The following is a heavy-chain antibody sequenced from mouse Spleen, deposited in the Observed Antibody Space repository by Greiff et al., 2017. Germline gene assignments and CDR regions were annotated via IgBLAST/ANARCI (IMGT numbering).Heavy chain of an antibody. Sequence: VMLVESGPGLVAPSQSLSITCTVSGFSLTNYAVHWVRQSPGKGLEWLGVIWSDGSTDYNAAFISRLSISKDNSKSQVFFKMNSLQADDTAIYYCARRTNYYGSSYEWYFDYWGQGTTLTVSS. CDR1: GFSLTNYA. D-gene: IGHD1-1*01. CDR2: IWSDGST. V-gene: IGHV2-4-1*01. CDR3: ARRTNYYGSSYEWYFDY. J-gene: IGHJ2*01.